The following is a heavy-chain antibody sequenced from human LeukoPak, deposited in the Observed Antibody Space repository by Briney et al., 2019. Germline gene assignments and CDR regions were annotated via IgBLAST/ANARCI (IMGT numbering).Heavy chain of an antibody. Sequence: GGSLRLSCAASGFTFSSYAMSWVREAPGKGLEWVSVTSGSGGRTNYADSVKGRFTISRDNSKNTLYLQMNGLRAEDTAVYYCAKEVYDSSVIHYYGMDVWGQGTTVTVSS. J-gene: IGHJ6*02. CDR1: GFTFSSYA. CDR3: AKEVYDSSVIHYYGMDV. CDR2: TSGSGGRT. V-gene: IGHV3-23*01. D-gene: IGHD3-22*01.